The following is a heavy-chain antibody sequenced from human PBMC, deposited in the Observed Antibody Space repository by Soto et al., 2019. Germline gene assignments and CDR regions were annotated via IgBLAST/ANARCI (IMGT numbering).Heavy chain of an antibody. Sequence: QVQLVQSGAEVKKPGSSVKVSCKASGGTFSSYAISWVRQAPGQGLEWMGGIIPIFGTANYAQKFQGRVTISADESTSTAYMELSSLRSEDTAVYYCARRLSIAATGVRYYYGMDVRGQGTTVTVSS. CDR2: IIPIFGTA. J-gene: IGHJ6*02. D-gene: IGHD6-13*01. CDR3: ARRLSIAATGVRYYYGMDV. V-gene: IGHV1-69*01. CDR1: GGTFSSYA.